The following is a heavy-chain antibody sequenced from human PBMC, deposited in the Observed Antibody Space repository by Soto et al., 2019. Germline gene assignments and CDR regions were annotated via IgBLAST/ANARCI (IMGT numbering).Heavy chain of an antibody. Sequence: QLQLQESGSGLVKPSQTLSLTCAVSGGSIRSGGYSWSWIRQPPGKGLEWIGYIYHSGSTYYNPSLKSRVTMSVYRSKNQFSLKLSSVTAEDTAVYYCAKVDTAMGPYYYYGMDVWGQGTTVTVSS. CDR3: AKVDTAMGPYYYYGMDV. V-gene: IGHV4-30-2*01. D-gene: IGHD5-18*01. CDR1: GGSIRSGGYS. CDR2: IYHSGST. J-gene: IGHJ6*02.